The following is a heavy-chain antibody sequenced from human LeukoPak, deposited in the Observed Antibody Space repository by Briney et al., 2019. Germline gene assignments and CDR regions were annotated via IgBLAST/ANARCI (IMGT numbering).Heavy chain of an antibody. V-gene: IGHV4-39*07. Sequence: PSETLSLTCTVSGGSISSSSYYWGWIRQPPGKGLEWIGSIYYSGSTYYNPSLKSRVTMSVDTSKNQFSLKLSSVTAADTAVYYCARGVRARRVVPAANDAFDIWGQGTMVTVSS. J-gene: IGHJ3*02. D-gene: IGHD2-2*01. CDR2: IYYSGST. CDR1: GGSISSSSYY. CDR3: ARGVRARRVVPAANDAFDI.